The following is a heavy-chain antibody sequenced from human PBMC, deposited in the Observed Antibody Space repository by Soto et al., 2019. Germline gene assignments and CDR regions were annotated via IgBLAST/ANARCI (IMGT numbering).Heavy chain of an antibody. V-gene: IGHV3-7*03. CDR1: GFTFSNSW. J-gene: IGHJ5*02. Sequence: GGSLRLSCAASGFTFSNSWMAWVRQAPGKGLEWVANIKEDGSEKYYVDSLKGRFAISRDNAKNSLYLQMTGLRAEDTAVYYCAKDLYSSSWYGIDPWGQGTLVTVSS. D-gene: IGHD6-13*01. CDR3: AKDLYSSSWYGIDP. CDR2: IKEDGSEK.